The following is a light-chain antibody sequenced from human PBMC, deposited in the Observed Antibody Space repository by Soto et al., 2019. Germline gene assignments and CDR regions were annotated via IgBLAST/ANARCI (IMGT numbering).Light chain of an antibody. CDR1: SSNIGNNA. V-gene: IGLV1-36*01. CDR2: YDD. J-gene: IGLJ1*01. CDR3: AALDDSLNGYV. Sequence: QSVLTQPPSVSEAPRQRVTISCSGSSSNIGNNAVNWYQQLPGKAPKLLIYYDDLLPSGVSDRFSGSKSGTSASLAISGLQSEDEAYYYCAALDDSLNGYVFGTGTKLTVL.